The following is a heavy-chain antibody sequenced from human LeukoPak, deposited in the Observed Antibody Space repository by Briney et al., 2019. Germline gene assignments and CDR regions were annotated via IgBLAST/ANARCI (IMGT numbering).Heavy chain of an antibody. D-gene: IGHD1-26*01. J-gene: IGHJ5*02. CDR3: ARDQSGEWELLSGWWFDP. CDR2: INPSGGFT. V-gene: IGHV1-46*01. CDR1: GYSFSTHW. Sequence: GASVKVSCKASGYSFSTHWMHWVRQAPGQGLEWMGIINPSGGFTGYAQKLQGRVTVTRDMSTSTVHMELSNLRSEDTAVYYCARDQSGEWELLSGWWFDPWGQGTLVTVSS.